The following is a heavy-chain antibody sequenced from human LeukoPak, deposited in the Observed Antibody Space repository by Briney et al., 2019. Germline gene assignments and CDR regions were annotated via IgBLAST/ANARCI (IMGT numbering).Heavy chain of an antibody. V-gene: IGHV3-21*01. CDR2: ISSSNSYI. CDR3: AELGITMIGGV. D-gene: IGHD3-10*02. Sequence: NPGGSLRLSCAASGFTFNSYSMNWVRQAPGKGLEWVSSISSSNSYIYYTDSVRGRFTISRDNAKNSLYLQMNSLRAEDTAVYYCAELGITMIGGVWGKGTTVTISS. J-gene: IGHJ6*04. CDR1: GFTFNSYS.